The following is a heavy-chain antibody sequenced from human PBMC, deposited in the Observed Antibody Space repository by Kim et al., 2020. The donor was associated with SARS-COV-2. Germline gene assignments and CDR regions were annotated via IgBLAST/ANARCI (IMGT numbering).Heavy chain of an antibody. D-gene: IGHD6-13*01. Sequence: SETLSLTCTVSGGSISSSSYYWGWIRQPPGKGLEWIGSIYYSGSTYYNPSLKSRVTISVDTSKNQFSLKLSSVTAADTAVYYCAREGARRRGVYIAAAGTFDYWGQGTLVTVSS. CDR2: IYYSGST. V-gene: IGHV4-39*07. J-gene: IGHJ4*02. CDR3: AREGARRRGVYIAAAGTFDY. CDR1: GGSISSSSYY.